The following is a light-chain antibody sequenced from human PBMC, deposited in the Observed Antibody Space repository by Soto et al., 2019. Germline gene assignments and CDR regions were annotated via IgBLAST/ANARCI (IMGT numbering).Light chain of an antibody. V-gene: IGKV3-15*01. J-gene: IGKJ5*01. Sequence: EVGMKQFPVTLSVSPGDTATLSCRASQNVNRNLAWLQQRPGQAPRLLIHGASTRATGIPARFSGSGSGTDFSLTISRLEPEDFAVYYCQQRSNWPHFGQGTLLEVK. CDR2: GAS. CDR1: QNVNRN. CDR3: QQRSNWPH.